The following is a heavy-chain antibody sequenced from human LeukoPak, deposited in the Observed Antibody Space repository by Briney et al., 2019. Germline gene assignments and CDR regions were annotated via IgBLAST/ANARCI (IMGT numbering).Heavy chain of an antibody. CDR1: GCSISSYY. V-gene: IGHV4-59*01. J-gene: IGHJ5*02. D-gene: IGHD3-10*02. Sequence: PSETVPVTCTVSGCSISSYYGNWIRQPPGKGLEWIGYIYYCGSTNYNPPLLSRVTISVDTTKNQLSVMLSTVTAADAAADYCSGGHSGRGGIDPWGQGTLVTVS. CDR2: IYYCGST. CDR3: SGGHSGRGGIDP.